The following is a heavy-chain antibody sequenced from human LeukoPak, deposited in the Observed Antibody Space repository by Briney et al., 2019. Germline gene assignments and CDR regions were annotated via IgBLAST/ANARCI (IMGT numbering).Heavy chain of an antibody. D-gene: IGHD5-18*01. CDR3: ARDLAGYSYGATGFDY. CDR2: IYYSGST. J-gene: IGHJ4*02. V-gene: IGHV4-39*07. CDR1: GGSISSSSYY. Sequence: SETLSLTCTVSGGSISSSSYYWGWIRQPPGKGLEWIGSIYYSGSTYYNPSLKSRVTISVDTSKNQFSLKLSSVTAADTAVYYCARDLAGYSYGATGFDYWGQGTLVTVSS.